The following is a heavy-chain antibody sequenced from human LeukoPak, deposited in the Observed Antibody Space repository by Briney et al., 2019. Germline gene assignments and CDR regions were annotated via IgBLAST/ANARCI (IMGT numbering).Heavy chain of an antibody. CDR1: GDTFSSYT. Sequence: SVRVSCKASGDTFSSYTITWVRQAPGQGLEWMGGIIPIFDTANYAQKFQGRVTITADDSTSTAYMELSSLTSEDTAVYYCARSGWQTRDFDYWGQGTLVTVSS. CDR3: ARSGWQTRDFDY. V-gene: IGHV1-69*13. D-gene: IGHD6-19*01. J-gene: IGHJ4*02. CDR2: IIPIFDTA.